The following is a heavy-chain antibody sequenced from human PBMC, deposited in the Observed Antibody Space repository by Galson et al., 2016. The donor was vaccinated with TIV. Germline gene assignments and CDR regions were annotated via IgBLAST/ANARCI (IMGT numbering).Heavy chain of an antibody. CDR2: IIPVFGTV. CDR3: ATVAWFPGLSLDN. CDR1: GGTLSSNA. D-gene: IGHD2/OR15-2a*01. J-gene: IGHJ4*02. Sequence: SVKVSCKASGGTLSSNAFSWLRQAPGQGLEWMGGIIPVFGTVHYAQKFRGRVTMAADTSRNTAYMELGSLRFEDTAVYYCATVAWFPGLSLDNWGQGTLVTVSS. V-gene: IGHV1-69*06.